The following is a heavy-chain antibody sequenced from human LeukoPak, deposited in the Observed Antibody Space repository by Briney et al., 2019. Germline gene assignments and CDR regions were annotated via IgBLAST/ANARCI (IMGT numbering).Heavy chain of an antibody. CDR2: IIPISGTA. CDR3: ARAPTYYYDSSGEGYFDY. Sequence: GASVKVSRKASRGTFSRYAISWVRQAPGQGLEWMGRIIPISGTANYAQKFQGRVTITADKSTSTAYMELSSLRSEDTAVYYCARAPTYYYDSSGEGYFDYWGQGTLVTVSS. CDR1: RGTFSRYA. J-gene: IGHJ4*02. D-gene: IGHD3-22*01. V-gene: IGHV1-69*04.